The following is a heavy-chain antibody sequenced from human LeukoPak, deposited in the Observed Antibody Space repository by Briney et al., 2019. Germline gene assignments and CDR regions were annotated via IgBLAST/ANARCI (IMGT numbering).Heavy chain of an antibody. Sequence: GASVKVSCKASGYTFSSYDINWVRQAPGQGLEWMGRIIPIFGIANYAQKFQGRVTITADKSTSTAYMELSSLRSEDTAVYYCARGGVGATPGPYNWFDPWGQGTLVTVSS. V-gene: IGHV1-69*04. CDR3: ARGGVGATPGPYNWFDP. CDR1: GYTFSSYD. CDR2: IIPIFGIA. D-gene: IGHD1-26*01. J-gene: IGHJ5*02.